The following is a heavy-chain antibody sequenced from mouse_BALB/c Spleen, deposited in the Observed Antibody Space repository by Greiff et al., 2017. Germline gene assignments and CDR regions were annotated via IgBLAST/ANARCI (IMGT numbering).Heavy chain of an antibody. V-gene: IGHV5-17*02. CDR3: ARGWYGPYYFDD. CDR2: ISSGSSTI. J-gene: IGHJ2*01. D-gene: IGHD1-2*01. CDR1: GFTFSSFG. Sequence: EVKLMESGGGLVQPGGSRKLSCAASGFTFSSFGMHWVRQAPEKGLEWVAYISSGSSTIYYADTVKGRFTISRDNPKNTLFLQMTSLRSEDTAMYYCARGWYGPYYFDDWGQGTTLTVSS.